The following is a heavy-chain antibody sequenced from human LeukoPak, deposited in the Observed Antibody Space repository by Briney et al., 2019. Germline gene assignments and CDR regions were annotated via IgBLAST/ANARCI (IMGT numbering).Heavy chain of an antibody. D-gene: IGHD3-22*01. CDR1: GGSISSGDYY. Sequence: SETLSLTCTVSGGSISSGDYYWSWIRQPPGKGLEWIGYIYYSGSTYYNPSLKSRVTISVDTSKNQFSLKLSSVTAADTAVYYCARDRAKSYYYDSSGYYYGWFDPWGQGTLVTVSS. J-gene: IGHJ5*02. V-gene: IGHV4-30-4*01. CDR3: ARDRAKSYYYDSSGYYYGWFDP. CDR2: IYYSGST.